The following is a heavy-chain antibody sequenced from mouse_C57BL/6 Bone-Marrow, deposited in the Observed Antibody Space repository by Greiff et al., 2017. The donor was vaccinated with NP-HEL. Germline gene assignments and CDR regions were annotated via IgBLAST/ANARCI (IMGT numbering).Heavy chain of an antibody. V-gene: IGHV7-3*01. CDR3: ASLYGSSYEFDY. Sequence: EVHLVESGGGLVQPGGSLSLSCAASGFTFTDYYMSWVRQPPGKALEWLGFIRNKANGYTTEYSASVKGRFTISRDNSQSILYLQMNALRAEDSATYYCASLYGSSYEFDYWGQGTTLTVSS. CDR1: GFTFTDYY. J-gene: IGHJ2*01. D-gene: IGHD1-1*01. CDR2: IRNKANGYTT.